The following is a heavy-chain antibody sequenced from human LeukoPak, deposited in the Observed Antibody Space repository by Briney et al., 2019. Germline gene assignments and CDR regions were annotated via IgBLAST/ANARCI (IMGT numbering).Heavy chain of an antibody. CDR1: GFTFTNAW. CDR2: IKSQADGGTT. V-gene: IGHV3-15*01. CDR3: ATDWH. J-gene: IGHJ4*02. Sequence: GGSLRLSCAASGFTFTNAWMSWVRQAPGKGLEWVGRIKSQADGGTTDYSAPVKGRFTISRDDSQNTVYLQMSSLRTEDTAVYYCATDWHWGQGILVTVSS.